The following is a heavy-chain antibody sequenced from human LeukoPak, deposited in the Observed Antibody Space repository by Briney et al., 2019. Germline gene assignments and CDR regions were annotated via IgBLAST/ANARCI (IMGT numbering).Heavy chain of an antibody. D-gene: IGHD3-3*01. Sequence: GGSLRLSCSASGFTFSSYAMHWVRQAPGKGLEYVSAISSDGGSTYYADSVKGRFTISRDNSKNTLYLQMSSLRAEDTAVYYCARGLRNTILGGDYYWGQGTLVTVSS. V-gene: IGHV3-64D*06. CDR3: ARGLRNTILGGDYY. CDR2: ISSDGGST. CDR1: GFTFSSYA. J-gene: IGHJ4*02.